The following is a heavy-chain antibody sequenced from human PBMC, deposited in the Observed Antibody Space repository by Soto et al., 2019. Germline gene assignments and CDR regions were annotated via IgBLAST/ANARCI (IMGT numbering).Heavy chain of an antibody. CDR1: GGSISTYN. CDR3: ARGGGGYAFDI. Sequence: PSETLSLTCTVSGGSISTYNWSWIRQPPGKGLEWIGYIYYSGSANYNPSLKSRVTISVDTSKNQFSLKLSAVTAADTAVYYCARGGGGYAFDIWGQGTMVTVSS. D-gene: IGHD2-15*01. CDR2: IYYSGSA. V-gene: IGHV4-59*01. J-gene: IGHJ3*02.